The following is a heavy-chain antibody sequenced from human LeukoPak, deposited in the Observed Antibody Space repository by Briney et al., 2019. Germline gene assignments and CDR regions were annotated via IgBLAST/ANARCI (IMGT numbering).Heavy chain of an antibody. J-gene: IGHJ3*02. Sequence: GRSLRLSCAASGFTFSSYAMHWVRQAPGKGLEWVAVISYDGSNKYYLDSVKGRFTISRDNSNNALFLQMNSLRAEDTALYYCAKCNLDNCRGGFHIWGQGTMVTVSS. CDR2: ISYDGSNK. CDR3: AKCNLDNCRGGFHI. CDR1: GFTFSSYA. D-gene: IGHD1-1*01. V-gene: IGHV3-30-3*02.